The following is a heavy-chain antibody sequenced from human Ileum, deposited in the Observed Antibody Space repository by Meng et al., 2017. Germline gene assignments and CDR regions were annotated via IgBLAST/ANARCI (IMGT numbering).Heavy chain of an antibody. CDR1: GGSISGSTYY. J-gene: IGHJ5*02. CDR3: ASRYSSSPGWFDP. CDR2: FYYPALA. D-gene: IGHD6-6*01. Sequence: QLQLQEAGPGLVKHSETLSITCTLSGGSISGSTYYWVWIRQPPGKGLEWIGSFYYPALASYNPSLKSRVTISADTSRNNFSLRLTSVTAADTAVYYCASRYSSSPGWFDPWGQGTLVTVSS. V-gene: IGHV4-39*02.